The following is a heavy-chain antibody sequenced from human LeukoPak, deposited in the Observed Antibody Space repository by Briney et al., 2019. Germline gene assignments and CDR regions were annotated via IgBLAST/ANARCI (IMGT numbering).Heavy chain of an antibody. Sequence: GGSLRLSCAASGFTFSTYSMNWVRQAPGKGLEWVSYISSSGTIYYADSVKGRFTISSDNAKNSLYLQMNSLRAEDTAVYYCARLWSTHCSGGTCPHQPNYWGQGTLVTVSS. V-gene: IGHV3-48*01. D-gene: IGHD2-15*01. CDR3: ARLWSTHCSGGTCPHQPNY. CDR2: ISSSGTI. CDR1: GFTFSTYS. J-gene: IGHJ4*02.